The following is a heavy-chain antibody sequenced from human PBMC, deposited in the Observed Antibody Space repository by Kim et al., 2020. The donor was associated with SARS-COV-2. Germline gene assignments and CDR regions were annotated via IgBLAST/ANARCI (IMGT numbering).Heavy chain of an antibody. CDR1: GFTFSSYA. J-gene: IGHJ4*02. CDR3: AKDLLGYCSGGSCHGRFDY. D-gene: IGHD2-15*01. V-gene: IGHV3-23*01. Sequence: GGSLRLSCAASGFTFSSYAMSWVRQAPGKGLEWVSAISGSGGSTYYADSVKGRFTISRDNSKNTLYLQMNSLRAEDTAVYYCAKDLLGYCSGGSCHGRFDYWGQGTLVTVSS. CDR2: ISGSGGST.